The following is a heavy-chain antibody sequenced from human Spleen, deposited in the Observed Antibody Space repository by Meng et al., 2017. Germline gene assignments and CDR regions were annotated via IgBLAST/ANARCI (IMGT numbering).Heavy chain of an antibody. CDR3: ARAGSSGWYRQYYFAY. CDR2: IYYSGST. Sequence: SETLSLTCTVSGGSISSYYWSWIRQPPGKGLEWIGYIYYSGSTNYNPSLKSRVTISVDTSKNQFSLKLSSVTAADTAVYYCARAGSSGWYRQYYFAYWGQGTLVTVSS. D-gene: IGHD6-19*01. V-gene: IGHV4-59*01. J-gene: IGHJ4*02. CDR1: GGSISSYY.